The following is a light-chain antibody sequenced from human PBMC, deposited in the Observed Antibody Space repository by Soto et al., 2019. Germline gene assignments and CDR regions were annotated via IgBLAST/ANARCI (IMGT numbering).Light chain of an antibody. J-gene: IGKJ1*01. V-gene: IGKV1-5*01. CDR3: QQYNSYSGT. Sequence: DIAMTQSPSTLSASVGDRVTISCRASQSISSWLAWYQQKPGRAPDLLIFHASSLESGVPSRFSGSGSGTEFTLTISSRQPEDFATYYCQQYNSYSGTFGQGTKVEIK. CDR2: HAS. CDR1: QSISSW.